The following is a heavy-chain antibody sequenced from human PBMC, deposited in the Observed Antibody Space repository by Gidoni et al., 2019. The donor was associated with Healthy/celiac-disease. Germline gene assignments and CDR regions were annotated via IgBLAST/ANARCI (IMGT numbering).Heavy chain of an antibody. D-gene: IGHD6-13*01. CDR3: AKEDGLGIAAAGMGSDAFDI. CDR2: ISYDGSNK. Sequence: QVQPVESGGGVVQPGGSLRLSCEASGFTFSSYGLHWVRQAPGKGLEWVAVISYDGSNKYYADSVKDRFTISRDNSKNTLYLQMNSLRAEDTAVYYCAKEDGLGIAAAGMGSDAFDIWGQGTMVTVSS. V-gene: IGHV3-30*18. CDR1: GFTFSSYG. J-gene: IGHJ3*02.